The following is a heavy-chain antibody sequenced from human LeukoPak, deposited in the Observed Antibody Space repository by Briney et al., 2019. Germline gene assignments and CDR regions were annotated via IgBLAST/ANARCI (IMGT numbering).Heavy chain of an antibody. CDR1: GFTFSSYA. D-gene: IGHD3-9*01. CDR3: TSQGILTGYPVDY. CDR2: IRSKANSYAT. J-gene: IGHJ4*02. Sequence: GGSLRLSCAASGFTFSSYAMSWVRQASGKGLEWVGRIRSKANSYATAYAASVKGRFTISRDDSKNTAYLQMNSLKTEDTAVYYCTSQGILTGYPVDYWGQGTLVTVSS. V-gene: IGHV3-73*01.